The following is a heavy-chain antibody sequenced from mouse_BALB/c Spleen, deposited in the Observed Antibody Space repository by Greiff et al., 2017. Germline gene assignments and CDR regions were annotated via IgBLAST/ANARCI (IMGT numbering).Heavy chain of an antibody. CDR3: TNHDWFAY. V-gene: IGHV5-6-4*01. CDR2: ISSGGSYT. Sequence: EVMLVESGGGLVKPGGSLKLSCAASGFTFSSYTMSWVRQTPEKRLEWVATISSGGSYTYYPDSVKGRFTISRDNAKNTLYLQMSSLKSEDTAMYYCTNHDWFAYWGQGTLVTVSA. CDR1: GFTFSSYT. J-gene: IGHJ3*01.